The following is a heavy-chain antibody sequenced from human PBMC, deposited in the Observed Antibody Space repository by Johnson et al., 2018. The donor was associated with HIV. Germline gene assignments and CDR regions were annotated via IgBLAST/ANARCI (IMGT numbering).Heavy chain of an antibody. Sequence: QVKLVESGGGVVQPGRSLRLSCAASGFTFSSYAMHWVRQAPGKGLEWVAVISYDGSNKYYAYSVKGRFTISRDNSKNTLYLQMSSLRPEDTAVYYCATALILDAFDIWGQGTMVTVSS. D-gene: IGHD2-21*01. CDR3: ATALILDAFDI. J-gene: IGHJ3*02. CDR2: ISYDGSNK. V-gene: IGHV3-30-3*01. CDR1: GFTFSSYA.